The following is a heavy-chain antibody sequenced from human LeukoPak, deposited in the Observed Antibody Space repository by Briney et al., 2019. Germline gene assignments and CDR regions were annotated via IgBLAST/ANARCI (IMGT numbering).Heavy chain of an antibody. Sequence: GASVKVSCEASGYTFTSYYMHWVRQAPGQGLEWMGIINPSGGSTSYAQKFQGRVTMTRDTSTSTVYMELSSLRSEDTAVYYCAGDGYSYGQGRYYYYYYMDVWGKGTTVTVSS. J-gene: IGHJ6*03. CDR1: GYTFTSYY. D-gene: IGHD5-18*01. CDR3: AGDGYSYGQGRYYYYYYMDV. CDR2: INPSGGST. V-gene: IGHV1-46*01.